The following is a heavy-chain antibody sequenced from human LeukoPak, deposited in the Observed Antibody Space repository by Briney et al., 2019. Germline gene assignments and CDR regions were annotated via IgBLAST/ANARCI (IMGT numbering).Heavy chain of an antibody. CDR3: ARGVRGVQNWFDP. Sequence: GSSVKVSCKASGGTFSSYAISWARQAPGQGLEWMGGIIPIFGTANYAQKFQGRVTITADESTSTAYMELSSLRSEDTAVYYCARGVRGVQNWFDPWGQGALVTVSS. D-gene: IGHD3-10*01. V-gene: IGHV1-69*01. CDR2: IIPIFGTA. CDR1: GGTFSSYA. J-gene: IGHJ5*02.